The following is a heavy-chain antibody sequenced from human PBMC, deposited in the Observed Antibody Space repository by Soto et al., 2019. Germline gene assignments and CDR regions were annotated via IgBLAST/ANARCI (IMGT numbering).Heavy chain of an antibody. CDR2: IKQDGSKK. CDR1: GLTFSNYW. J-gene: IGHJ4*02. D-gene: IGHD5-12*01. CDR3: ARDGGYSGYDFFDH. Sequence: EVQLVESGGGLVQPGGSLRLSCVGSGLTFSNYWMSWVHQAPGKGLEWVANIKQDGSKKYYVDSVKGRFTISRDNAKKSLYLHMNSLRAEDTAVYYCARDGGYSGYDFFDHWGQGTLVTVSS. V-gene: IGHV3-7*01.